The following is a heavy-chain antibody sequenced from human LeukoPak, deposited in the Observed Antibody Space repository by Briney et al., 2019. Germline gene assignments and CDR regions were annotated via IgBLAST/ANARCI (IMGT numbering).Heavy chain of an antibody. CDR3: ARDQGIAAAGIFDY. J-gene: IGHJ4*02. CDR2: IYHSGST. CDR1: GGSISSGGYS. V-gene: IGHV4-30-2*01. Sequence: SETLSLTCAVSGGSISSGGYSWSWIRQPPGKGLEWIGYIYHSGSTYYNPSLKSRVTISVDRSKNQFSLKLSSVTAADTAVYYCARDQGIAAAGIFDYWGQGTLVTVSS. D-gene: IGHD6-13*01.